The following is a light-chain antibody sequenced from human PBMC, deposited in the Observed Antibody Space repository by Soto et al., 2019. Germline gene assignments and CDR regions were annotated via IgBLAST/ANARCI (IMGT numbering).Light chain of an antibody. J-gene: IGKJ2*01. CDR3: QHYNNWPYT. CDR2: AAS. Sequence: EIVMTQSPATLSVSPGERATLSCRASQSVSRNLAWYQQKPGQAPRLLIYAASTRATGITARFSGSGSGTEFTLTIRSLQSEYFAVYYCQHYNNWPYTFGQGTKLEIK. V-gene: IGKV3-15*01. CDR1: QSVSRN.